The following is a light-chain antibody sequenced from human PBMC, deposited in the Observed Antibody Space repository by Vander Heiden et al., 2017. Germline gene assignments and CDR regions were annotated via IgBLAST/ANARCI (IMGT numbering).Light chain of an antibody. CDR2: GAS. J-gene: IGKJ1*01. CDR1: QSVSSN. V-gene: IGKV3-15*01. Sequence: EIVMTQSPATLSVSPGERATLSCRASQSVSSNLAGYQQKPGQAPRLRIYGASTRATGIPARFSTSGSGTEFTLTISSLQSEDFAVYYCQQYNNWPPTFGQGTKVEIK. CDR3: QQYNNWPPT.